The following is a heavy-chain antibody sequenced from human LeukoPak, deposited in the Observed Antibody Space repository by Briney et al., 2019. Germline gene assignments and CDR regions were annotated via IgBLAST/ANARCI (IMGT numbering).Heavy chain of an antibody. V-gene: IGHV4-59*01. CDR3: ARSLYYDTSGPFDF. J-gene: IGHJ4*02. Sequence: PSETLSLTCTVSGGSISSYYWSWIRQPPGKGLEWIGYIYYSGSTNYNPSLKSRVTISVDTSKNQFSLKLSSVTAADTAMYYCARSLYYDTSGPFDFWGQGALVSVSS. D-gene: IGHD3-22*01. CDR2: IYYSGST. CDR1: GGSISSYY.